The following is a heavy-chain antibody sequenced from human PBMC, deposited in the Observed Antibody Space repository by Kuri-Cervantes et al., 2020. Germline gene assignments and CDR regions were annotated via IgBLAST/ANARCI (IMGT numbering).Heavy chain of an antibody. Sequence: SETLSLTCTVSGGSISSYYWTWIRQPPGQGLEWIGYIYYTGSTTYNPSLKSRVTISVDTSNNQFSLNLDSVTAADTAVYYCARGAGDSRGTDFDYWGQGTLVTGSS. CDR2: IYYTGST. CDR3: ARGAGDSRGTDFDY. CDR1: GGSISSYY. V-gene: IGHV4-59*01. J-gene: IGHJ4*02. D-gene: IGHD3-22*01.